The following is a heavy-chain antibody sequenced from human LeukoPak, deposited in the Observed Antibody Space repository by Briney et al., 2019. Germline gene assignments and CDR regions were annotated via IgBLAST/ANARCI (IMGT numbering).Heavy chain of an antibody. CDR2: IYTSGST. D-gene: IGHD3-3*01. J-gene: IGHJ6*03. V-gene: IGHV4-61*02. CDR3: ARRRITIFGVVTHPYYYYYMDV. Sequence: SETLSLTCTVSGGSISSGSYYWSWIRQPAGKGLEWIGRIYTSGSTNYNPSLKSRVTISVDTSKNQFSLKLSSVTAADTAVYYCARRRITIFGVVTHPYYYYYMDVWGKGTTVTVSS. CDR1: GGSISSGSYY.